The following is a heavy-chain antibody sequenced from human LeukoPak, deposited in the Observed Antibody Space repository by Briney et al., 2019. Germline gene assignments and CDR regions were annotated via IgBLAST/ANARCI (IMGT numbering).Heavy chain of an antibody. CDR3: ARGDYYGSPKVVAA. Sequence: ASVTVSCKASGDTFTSYDINWVRQATGQGLEWIGWINPNSGDTNYAQKFQDRVTMTRDTSISTAYIELNFLRSDDTAVFYCARGDYYGSPKVVAAWGQGTLVTVSS. J-gene: IGHJ5*02. D-gene: IGHD3-10*01. CDR2: INPNSGDT. CDR1: GDTFTSYD. V-gene: IGHV1-2*02.